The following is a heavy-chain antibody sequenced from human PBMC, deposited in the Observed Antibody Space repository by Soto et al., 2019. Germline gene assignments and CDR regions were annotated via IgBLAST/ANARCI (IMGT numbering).Heavy chain of an antibody. D-gene: IGHD1-20*01. J-gene: IGHJ3*01. V-gene: IGHV3-23*01. CDR3: AKDCNYNWNDGFRHLDV. Sequence: HPGGSLRLSCAASGFTFSSYAMSWVRQAPGKGLEWVSGISGNAGSTNYADAVRGRFTISRDNSKSTLYLQMNSLRAEDTAVYYCAKDCNYNWNDGFRHLDVWGQGTMVTVS. CDR2: ISGNAGST. CDR1: GFTFSSYA.